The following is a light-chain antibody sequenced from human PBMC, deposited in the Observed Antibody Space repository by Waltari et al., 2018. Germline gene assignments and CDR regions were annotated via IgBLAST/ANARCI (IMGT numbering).Light chain of an antibody. CDR3: QQYDIAPLT. CDR1: QTFRNTY. Sequence: EIVLTQSPGTMSWSPGERATLSCRASQTFRNTYLAWYQQKPGQAPTLLSYGASSRATGIPDRFSGSGSGTDFSLTISSLEPEDFAVYYCQQYDIAPLTFGGGTKVEIK. J-gene: IGKJ4*01. CDR2: GAS. V-gene: IGKV3-20*01.